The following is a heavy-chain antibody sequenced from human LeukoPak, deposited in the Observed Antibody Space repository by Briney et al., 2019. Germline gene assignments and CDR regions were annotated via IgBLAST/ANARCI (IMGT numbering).Heavy chain of an antibody. V-gene: IGHV3-23*01. J-gene: IGHJ4*02. CDR2: ISGSGGST. D-gene: IGHD2-15*01. CDR3: AKNRRVVVAATLDY. CDR1: GFTFSSYA. Sequence: GGSLRLSCAASGFTFSSYAMSWVRQAPGKGLEWVSAISGSGGSTYYADSVKGRFTISRDNSKNTLYLQMSSLRAEDTAVYYCAKNRRVVVAATLDYWGQGTLVTVSS.